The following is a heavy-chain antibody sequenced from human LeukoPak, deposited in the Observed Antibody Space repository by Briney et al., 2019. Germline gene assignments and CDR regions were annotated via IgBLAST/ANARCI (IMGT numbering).Heavy chain of an antibody. CDR2: ISYDGSNK. CDR3: AKEETITWFDP. Sequence: GGSLRLSRAASGFTFSSYGMHWVRQAPAKGLEWVAVISYDGSNKYYADSVKGRFTISRDNSKNTLYLQMNSLRAEDTAVYYCAKEETITWFDPWGQGTLVTVSS. D-gene: IGHD3-10*01. CDR1: GFTFSSYG. V-gene: IGHV3-30*18. J-gene: IGHJ5*02.